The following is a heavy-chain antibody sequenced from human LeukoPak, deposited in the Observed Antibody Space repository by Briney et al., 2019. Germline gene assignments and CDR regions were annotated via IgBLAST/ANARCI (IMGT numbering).Heavy chain of an antibody. CDR1: GGSISSSSYY. Sequence: SETLSLTCTVSGGSISSSSYYWGWIRQPPGKGLEWIGSIYYSGSTYYNPSLKSRVTISVDTSKNQFSLKLSSVTAADTAVYYCARDPIGVVIGNKNWFDPWGQGTLVTVSS. V-gene: IGHV4-39*07. CDR3: ARDPIGVVIGNKNWFDP. CDR2: IYYSGST. J-gene: IGHJ5*02. D-gene: IGHD3-3*01.